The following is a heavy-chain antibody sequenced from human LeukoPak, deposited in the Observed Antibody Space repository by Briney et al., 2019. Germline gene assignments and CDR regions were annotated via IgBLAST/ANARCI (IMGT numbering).Heavy chain of an antibody. CDR3: ARGEYYYDSSGYYPSSYFDY. V-gene: IGHV5-51*01. CDR2: IYPGDSDT. D-gene: IGHD3-22*01. J-gene: IGHJ4*02. Sequence: GESLKISCKGSGYSFTSYWIGWVRQMPGKGLEWMGIIYPGDSDTRYSPSFQGQVTISADKSISTAYLQWSSLKASDTAMYYCARGEYYYDSSGYYPSSYFDYWGQGTLVTVSS. CDR1: GYSFTSYW.